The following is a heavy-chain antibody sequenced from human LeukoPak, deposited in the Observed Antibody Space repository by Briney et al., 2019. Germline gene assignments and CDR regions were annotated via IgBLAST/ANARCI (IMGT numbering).Heavy chain of an antibody. CDR1: DGSISTYY. J-gene: IGHJ4*02. CDR2: IYYSGST. CDR3: AGGYFRFGY. V-gene: IGHV4-59*08. Sequence: SETLSLTCTVSDGSISTYYWSWIRQPPGKGLEWIGYIYYSGSTNYNPSLKSRVTISVDTSKNQFSLKLSSVTAADTTVYYCAGGYFRFGYWGQGALVTVSS. D-gene: IGHD3-22*01.